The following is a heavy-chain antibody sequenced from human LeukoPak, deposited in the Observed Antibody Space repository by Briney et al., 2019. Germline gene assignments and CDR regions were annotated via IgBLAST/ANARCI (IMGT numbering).Heavy chain of an antibody. CDR3: VRDLQD. J-gene: IGHJ4*02. V-gene: IGHV3-74*01. CDR1: RLILSSYW. Sequence: PGGCLRLSCAGSRLILSSYWMQWVRQAPGKGLVWVSRINGDGSITNYADSVKGRFTISRDNAKNTLFLQRDSLRDEDTAVYYCVRDLQDWGQGTLVTVSS. CDR2: INGDGSIT.